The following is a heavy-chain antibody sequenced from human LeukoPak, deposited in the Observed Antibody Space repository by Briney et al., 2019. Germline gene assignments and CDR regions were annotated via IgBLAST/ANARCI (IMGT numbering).Heavy chain of an antibody. D-gene: IGHD6-19*01. J-gene: IGHJ4*02. CDR1: GFTFSSFW. CDR2: IKQDGSEK. V-gene: IGHV3-7*01. CDR3: ARIAVAGIDY. Sequence: PGGSLRLSCAASGFTFSSFWMSWVRQAPGKGLEWVANIKQDGSEKYYLDSVKGRFTISRDNAKNSLYLQMNSLRAEDSAVYYCARIAVAGIDYWGQGTLVTVSS.